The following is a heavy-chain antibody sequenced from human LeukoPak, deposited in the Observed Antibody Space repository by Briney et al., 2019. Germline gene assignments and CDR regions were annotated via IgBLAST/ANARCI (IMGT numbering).Heavy chain of an antibody. V-gene: IGHV4-59*01. CDR3: ARGTSSGWYGFDS. Sequence: PSETLSLTCTVSGGSISSYYWSWLRQPPGKGLEWIGYIYYSGTTNYNPPLKSRVTISVDTSKNQFPLNLNSVTAADTAVYYCARGTSSGWYGFDSWGQGTLVTVSS. CDR1: GGSISSYY. J-gene: IGHJ4*02. D-gene: IGHD6-19*01. CDR2: IYYSGTT.